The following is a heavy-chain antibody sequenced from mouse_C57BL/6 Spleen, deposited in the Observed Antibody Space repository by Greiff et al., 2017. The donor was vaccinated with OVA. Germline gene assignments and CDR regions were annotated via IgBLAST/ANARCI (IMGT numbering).Heavy chain of an antibody. D-gene: IGHD1-2*01. CDR3: ARGYLDY. V-gene: IGHV5-4*03. CDR1: GFTFSSYA. Sequence: EVKLVESGGGLVKPGGSLKLSCAASGFTFSSYAMSWVRQTPEKRLEWVATLSDGGSYTYYPDNVKGRFTISRDNAKNNLYLQMSHLKSEDTAMYYCARGYLDYWGQGTSVTVSS. CDR2: LSDGGSYT. J-gene: IGHJ4*01.